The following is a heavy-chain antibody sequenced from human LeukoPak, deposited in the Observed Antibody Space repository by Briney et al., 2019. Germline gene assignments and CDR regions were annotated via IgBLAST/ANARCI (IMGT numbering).Heavy chain of an antibody. CDR2: INHSGST. CDR1: GGSFSGYY. V-gene: IGHV4-34*01. CDR3: ARGILGYCSGGSCYSFPH. J-gene: IGHJ1*01. D-gene: IGHD2-15*01. Sequence: PSETLSLTCAVYGGSFSGYYWSWIRQPPGKGLEWIGEINHSGSTNYNPSLKSRVTISVDTSENQFSLKLSSVTAADTAVYYCARGILGYCSGGSCYSFPHWGQGTLVTVSS.